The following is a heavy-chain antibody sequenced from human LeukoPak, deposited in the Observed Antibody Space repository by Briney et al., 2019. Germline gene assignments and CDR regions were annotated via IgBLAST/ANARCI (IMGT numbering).Heavy chain of an antibody. CDR1: GLTFSSYG. CDR2: ISYDGSNT. CDR3: AKDSPSEHAVGPYFDY. J-gene: IGHJ4*02. V-gene: IGHV3-30*18. D-gene: IGHD1-26*01. Sequence: PGRCLTLASAASGLTFSSYGTRCVRQPASNWRGWVASISYDGSNTYYADSVKGPFTISRDKSKNTLYLQMNSLRAGDTAVYYCAKDSPSEHAVGPYFDYWGQGTLVTVSS.